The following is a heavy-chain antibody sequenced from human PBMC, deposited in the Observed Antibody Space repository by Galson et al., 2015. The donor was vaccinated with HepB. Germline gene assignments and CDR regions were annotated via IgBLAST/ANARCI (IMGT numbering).Heavy chain of an antibody. CDR2: VYYSGST. V-gene: IGHV4-39*01. D-gene: IGHD3-3*01. Sequence: ETLSLTCTVSGDSISNRNHYWGWIRQPPGKGLEWIGTVYYSGSTYYNPSLKSRVTVSVDTSKNQFSLKLASVNAADTAIYYCARHFGVAIIVSWFDSWGQGAQVTVSS. CDR3: ARHFGVAIIVSWFDS. CDR1: GDSISNRNHY. J-gene: IGHJ5*01.